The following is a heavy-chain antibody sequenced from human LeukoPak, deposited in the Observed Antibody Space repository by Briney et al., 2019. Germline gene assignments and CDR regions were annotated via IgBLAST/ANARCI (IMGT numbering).Heavy chain of an antibody. J-gene: IGHJ6*02. CDR3: AREGYCSSTSCYAGGGMDV. V-gene: IGHV3-74*01. CDR1: GFSLSGYW. D-gene: IGHD2-2*01. CDR2: NNGDGSTT. Sequence: GGSLRLSCVASGFSLSGYWMYWVRQAPGKGLMYISRNNGDGSTTNYADVVKGRFTISRDNAKNSLYLQMNSLRAEDTAVYYCAREGYCSSTSCYAGGGMDVWGQGTTVTVSS.